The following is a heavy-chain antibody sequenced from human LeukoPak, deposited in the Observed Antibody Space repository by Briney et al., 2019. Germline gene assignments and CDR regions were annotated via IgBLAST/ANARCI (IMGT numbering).Heavy chain of an antibody. CDR3: ASLSYSWNDAESSYFDY. CDR1: GGTFSSYA. D-gene: IGHD1-1*01. V-gene: IGHV1-69*06. J-gene: IGHJ4*02. CDR2: IIPIFGTA. Sequence: SVKVSCKASGGTFSSYAISWVRQAPGQGLEWMGGIIPIFGTANYAQKFQGRVTITADKSTSTAYMELSSLRSEDTAVYYCASLSYSWNDAESSYFDYWGQGTLVTVSS.